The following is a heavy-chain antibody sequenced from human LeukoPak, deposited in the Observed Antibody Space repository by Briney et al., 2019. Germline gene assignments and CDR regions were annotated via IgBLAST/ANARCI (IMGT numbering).Heavy chain of an antibody. J-gene: IGHJ2*01. Sequence: GASVKVSCKASGGTFSSYAISWVRQAPGQGLEYMGWINANTGNPTYAQGFTGRFVFSLDTSVSTAYLQISSLKAEDTAVYYCARDFPARDWFFDLWGRGTLVTVSS. CDR1: GGTFSSYA. CDR2: INANTGNP. CDR3: ARDFPARDWFFDL. V-gene: IGHV7-4-1*02.